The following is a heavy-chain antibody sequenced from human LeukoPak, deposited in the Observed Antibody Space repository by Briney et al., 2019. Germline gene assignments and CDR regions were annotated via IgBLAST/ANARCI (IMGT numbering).Heavy chain of an antibody. CDR1: GFTFSTYS. V-gene: IGHV3-21*01. D-gene: IGHD5-24*01. J-gene: IGHJ4*02. CDR3: ARALFNLFEDGYNFDY. Sequence: PGGSLRLSCAASGFTFSTYSMNWVRQAPGKGLEWVSSISSSSSYIYYADSVKGRFTISRDNAKNSLYLQMNSLRAEDTAVYYCARALFNLFEDGYNFDYWGQGTLVTVSS. CDR2: ISSSSSYI.